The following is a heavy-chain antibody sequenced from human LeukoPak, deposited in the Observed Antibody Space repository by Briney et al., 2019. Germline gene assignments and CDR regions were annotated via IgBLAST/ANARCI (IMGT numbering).Heavy chain of an antibody. Sequence: SETLSLPCTVSGGSISSGSYYWSWIRQPAGKGLEWIGRIYTSGSTNYNPSLKSRVTISVDTSKNQFSLKLSSVTAADTAVYYCASGPRGYFDYWGQGTLVTVSS. CDR2: IYTSGST. D-gene: IGHD3-16*01. CDR3: ASGPRGYFDY. V-gene: IGHV4-61*02. CDR1: GGSISSGSYY. J-gene: IGHJ4*02.